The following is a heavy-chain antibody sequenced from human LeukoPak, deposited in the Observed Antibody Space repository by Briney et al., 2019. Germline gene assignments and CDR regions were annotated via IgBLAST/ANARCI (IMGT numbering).Heavy chain of an antibody. CDR2: INPNSGDT. CDR1: GYTFIGYY. Sequence: GASVKVSCKASGYTFIGYYIHWVRQAPGQGLEWMGWINPNSGDTNYAQKFQGRVTMTRDTSISTAYMELSGLRSDDTAMYYCARDEGGYSGTYYGYFDYWGQGTLVTVSS. V-gene: IGHV1-2*02. J-gene: IGHJ4*02. CDR3: ARDEGGYSGTYYGYFDY. D-gene: IGHD1-26*01.